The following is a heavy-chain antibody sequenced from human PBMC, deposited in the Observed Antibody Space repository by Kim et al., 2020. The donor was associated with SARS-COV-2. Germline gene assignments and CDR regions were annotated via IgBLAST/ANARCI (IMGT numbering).Heavy chain of an antibody. CDR1: GGTFSSYA. CDR3: AEGGASSGWYKNWFDP. D-gene: IGHD6-19*01. Sequence: SVKVSCKASGGTFSSYAISWVRQAPGQGLEWMGGIIPIFGTANYAQKFQGRVTITADESTSTAYMELSSLRSEDTAVYYCAEGGASSGWYKNWFDPWGQGTLVTVSS. V-gene: IGHV1-69*13. J-gene: IGHJ5*02. CDR2: IIPIFGTA.